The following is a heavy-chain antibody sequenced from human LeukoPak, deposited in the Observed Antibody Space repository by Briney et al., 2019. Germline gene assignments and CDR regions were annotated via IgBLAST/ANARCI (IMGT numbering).Heavy chain of an antibody. J-gene: IGHJ4*02. D-gene: IGHD4-17*01. Sequence: GSLRLSCAASGFSFSDYGMNWVRRAPGKGLEWLSHINSNGAVISYADSVKGRFTISRDTAESSLYLQMNSLQIEDTAIYFCARDPDGDYDFDYWGQGTLVTVSS. CDR3: ARDPDGDYDFDY. CDR2: INSNGAVI. CDR1: GFSFSDYG. V-gene: IGHV3-48*01.